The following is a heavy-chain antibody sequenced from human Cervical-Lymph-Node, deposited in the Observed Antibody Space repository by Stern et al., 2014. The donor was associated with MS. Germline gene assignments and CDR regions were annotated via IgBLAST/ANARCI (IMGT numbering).Heavy chain of an antibody. Sequence: EVQLVESGGGLVKPGGSLRLSCAASGFTFSSYAMNWVRQAPGKGLEWVSSISTSSSYIYYADSVKGRFTISRDNAKNSLHLQMNSLRAEDTAVYYCARRRVGSGWYQDGMDVWGQGTTVTVSS. CDR3: ARRRVGSGWYQDGMDV. D-gene: IGHD6-19*01. CDR1: GFTFSSYA. J-gene: IGHJ6*02. CDR2: ISTSSSYI. V-gene: IGHV3-21*01.